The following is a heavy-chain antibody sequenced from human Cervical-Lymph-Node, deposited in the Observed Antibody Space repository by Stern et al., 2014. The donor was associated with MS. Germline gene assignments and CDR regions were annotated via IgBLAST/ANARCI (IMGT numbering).Heavy chain of an antibody. Sequence: VQLVQSGPEVQKPGASLIVSCPASGYTFTSYCISLVRQAPGQGLEGVGWISADRGATKYVQNLRDRITLTRDTSTGTAYMELRTLRYEDTAVYYCARDKMHAFDYWGQGTLVSVSS. D-gene: IGHD2-8*01. CDR2: ISADRGAT. V-gene: IGHV1-18*01. J-gene: IGHJ4*02. CDR1: GYTFTSYC. CDR3: ARDKMHAFDY.